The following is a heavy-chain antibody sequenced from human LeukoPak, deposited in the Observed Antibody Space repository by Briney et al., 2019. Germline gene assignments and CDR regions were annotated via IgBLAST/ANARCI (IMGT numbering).Heavy chain of an antibody. J-gene: IGHJ4*02. Sequence: SQALSLTCTVSGGSISSGDYYWSWIRQPPGKGLEWIGYIYYSGSTYYNPSLKSRVTISVDTSKNQFSLKLSSVTAADTAVYYCAREGGGDILTGYVSGWGQGTLVTVSS. D-gene: IGHD3-9*01. CDR2: IYYSGST. CDR1: GGSISSGDYY. V-gene: IGHV4-30-4*08. CDR3: AREGGGDILTGYVSG.